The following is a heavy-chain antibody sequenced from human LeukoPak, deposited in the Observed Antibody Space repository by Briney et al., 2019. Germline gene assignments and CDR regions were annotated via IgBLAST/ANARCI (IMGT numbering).Heavy chain of an antibody. V-gene: IGHV1-69*05. CDR2: IIPIFGTA. CDR1: GGTFSSYA. J-gene: IGHJ4*02. D-gene: IGHD6-13*01. CDR3: ARSSSSQQLVPRYFDY. Sequence: SVKVSCKASGGTFSSYAISWVRQAPGQGLEWMGRIIPIFGTANYAQKLQGRVTITTDEATSTSYMELSSLRSEDTAVYYCARSSSSQQLVPRYFDYWGQGTLVTVSS.